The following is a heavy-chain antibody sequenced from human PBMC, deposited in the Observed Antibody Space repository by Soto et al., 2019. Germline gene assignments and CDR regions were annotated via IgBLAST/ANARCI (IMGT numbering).Heavy chain of an antibody. D-gene: IGHD2-2*01. V-gene: IGHV4-34*01. Sequence: SETLSLTCAVYGGSFSGYYWSWIRQPPGKGLEWIGEINHSGSTNYNPSLKSRVTISVDTSKNQFSLKLGSVTSADTAVDYWARVRNCSSTSCPWGYYYYYMDVWGKGTTVTVSS. CDR3: ARVRNCSSTSCPWGYYYYYMDV. CDR2: INHSGST. CDR1: GGSFSGYY. J-gene: IGHJ6*03.